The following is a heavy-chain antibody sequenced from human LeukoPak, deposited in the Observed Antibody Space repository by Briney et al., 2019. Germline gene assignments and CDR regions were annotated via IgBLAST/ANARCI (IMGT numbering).Heavy chain of an antibody. CDR3: ARATLSDYYFNY. CDR1: GYTFISYY. J-gene: IGHJ4*02. CDR2: INLSGGST. Sequence: ASVKVSCKASGYTFISYYMYWVRQAPGQGLEWMGIINLSGGSTSYAQKFQGRVTMTRDTSTNTVYMELSSLISEDTAVYFCARATLSDYYFNYWGQGTLVTVSS. V-gene: IGHV1-46*01.